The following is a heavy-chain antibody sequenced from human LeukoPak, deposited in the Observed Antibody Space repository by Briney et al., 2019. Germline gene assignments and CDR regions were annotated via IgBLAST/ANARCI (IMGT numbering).Heavy chain of an antibody. CDR1: GYTFTSYY. V-gene: IGHV1-46*01. CDR3: ARDVYYYDSSGYFGRIDP. J-gene: IGHJ5*02. D-gene: IGHD3-22*01. CDR2: INPSGGST. Sequence: ASVKVSCKASGYTFTSYYMHWVRQAPGQGLEWMGIINPSGGSTNYAQKFQGRVTMTRDTSTSTVYMELSSLRSEDTAVYYCARDVYYYDSSGYFGRIDPWGQGTLVTVSS.